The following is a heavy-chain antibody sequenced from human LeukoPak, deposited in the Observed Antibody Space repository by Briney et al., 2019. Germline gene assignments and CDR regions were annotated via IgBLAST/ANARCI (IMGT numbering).Heavy chain of an antibody. D-gene: IGHD3-22*01. CDR2: INPNSGGT. Sequence: ASVKVSCKASGGTFSSYAISWVRQAPGQGLEWMGWINPNSGGTKYAQKFQGRVTMTRDTSISTAYMELTSLRSDDTAVYYCARDGDSSGYPASSSSRLDPWGQGTLVTVSS. V-gene: IGHV1-2*02. J-gene: IGHJ5*02. CDR3: ARDGDSSGYPASSSSRLDP. CDR1: GGTFSSYA.